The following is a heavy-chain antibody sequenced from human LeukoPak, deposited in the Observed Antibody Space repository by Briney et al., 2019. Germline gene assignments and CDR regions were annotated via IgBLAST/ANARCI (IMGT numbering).Heavy chain of an antibody. CDR1: GFIFSSFG. Sequence: GGSLRLSCAASGFIFSSFGMHWVRQAPGKGLEWAAFIHYDGSSVHYADSVKGRFTISRDNSKNTLYLQMNSLRAEDTAVYYCVRGLISAAGTFDYWGQGTLVTVSS. J-gene: IGHJ4*02. CDR2: IHYDGSSV. V-gene: IGHV3-30*02. CDR3: VRGLISAAGTFDY. D-gene: IGHD6-13*01.